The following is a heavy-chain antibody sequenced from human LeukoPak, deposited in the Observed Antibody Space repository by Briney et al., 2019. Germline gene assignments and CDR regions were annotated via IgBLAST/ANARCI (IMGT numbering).Heavy chain of an antibody. CDR3: ARGGYSYGPYDY. V-gene: IGHV3-23*01. J-gene: IGHJ4*02. D-gene: IGHD5-18*01. Sequence: EGSLRLSCAASGFTFSSYAMSWVRQAPGKGLEWVSAISGSGGSTYYADSVKGRFTISRDNSKNTLYLQMNSLRAEDTAVYYCARGGYSYGPYDYWGQGTLVTVSS. CDR2: ISGSGGST. CDR1: GFTFSSYA.